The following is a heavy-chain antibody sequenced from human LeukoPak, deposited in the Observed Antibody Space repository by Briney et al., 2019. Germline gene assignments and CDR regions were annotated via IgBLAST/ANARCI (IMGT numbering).Heavy chain of an antibody. CDR3: ARRADYDILTGYYWSPDFDY. V-gene: IGHV4-4*02. Sequence: PSETLSLTCAVSGGSITSSNWWSWIRQPPGKGLEWIGEIYHSGSTNYNPSLKSRVTISVDKSKTQFSLKLSSVTAADTAVYYCARRADYDILTGYYWSPDFDYWGQGTLVTVSS. J-gene: IGHJ4*02. D-gene: IGHD3-9*01. CDR1: GGSITSSNW. CDR2: IYHSGST.